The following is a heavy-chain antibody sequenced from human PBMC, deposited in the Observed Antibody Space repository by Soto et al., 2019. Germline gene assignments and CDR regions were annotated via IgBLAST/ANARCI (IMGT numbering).Heavy chain of an antibody. CDR3: ARDIDFGMDV. CDR2: IFSTGTA. D-gene: IGHD3-16*02. CDR1: DGSISSNNYY. V-gene: IGHV4-30-4*01. J-gene: IGHJ6*02. Sequence: SETLSLTCTVSDGSISSNNYYWSWIRQPPGKGLEWIGYIFSTGTAYCNPSLQSRVTISLDMSKNQFSLKLSSVTAADTAVYYCARDIDFGMDVWGQGXTVTVSS.